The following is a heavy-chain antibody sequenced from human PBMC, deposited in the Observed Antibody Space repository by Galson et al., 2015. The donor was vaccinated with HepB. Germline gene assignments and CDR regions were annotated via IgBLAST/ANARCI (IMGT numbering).Heavy chain of an antibody. CDR2: INPNSGGT. Sequence: SVKVSCKASGYTFTGYYMHWVRQAPGQGLEWMGRINPNSGGTNYAQKFQGRVTMTRDTSISTAYMELSRLRSDDTAVYYCARDRLVVVPAAIGRVGHFDPWGQGTLVTVSS. V-gene: IGHV1-2*06. CDR3: ARDRLVVVPAAIGRVGHFDP. J-gene: IGHJ5*02. D-gene: IGHD2-2*01. CDR1: GYTFTGYY.